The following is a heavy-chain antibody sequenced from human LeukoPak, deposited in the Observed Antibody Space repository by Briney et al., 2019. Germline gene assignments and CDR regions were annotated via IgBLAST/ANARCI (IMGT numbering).Heavy chain of an antibody. V-gene: IGHV3-66*01. D-gene: IGHD6-13*01. J-gene: IGHJ4*02. CDR3: ARGRVSVFSSSWYYDY. CDR2: FYSGGST. CDR1: GFTVSSNY. Sequence: GGSLRLSCAASGFTVSSNYMSWVRQAPGKGLEWVSVFYSGGSTYYADSVKGRFTISRDISKNTLYLQMNSLTAGDTAVYYCARGRVSVFSSSWYYDYWGQGTLVTVSS.